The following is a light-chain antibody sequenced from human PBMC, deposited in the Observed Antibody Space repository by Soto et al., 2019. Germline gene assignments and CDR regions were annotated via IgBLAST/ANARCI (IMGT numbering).Light chain of an antibody. CDR3: QQRSNWPPWT. CDR2: AAS. CDR1: QSVSSY. J-gene: IGKJ1*01. V-gene: IGKV3-11*01. Sequence: EIVLTRSPATLSLSPGERATLSCRASQSVSSYLAWYQQKPGQAPRLLIYAASNRATGIPARFSGSGSGTDFTLTISSLEPEDFAVYYCQQRSNWPPWTFGQGTKVDI.